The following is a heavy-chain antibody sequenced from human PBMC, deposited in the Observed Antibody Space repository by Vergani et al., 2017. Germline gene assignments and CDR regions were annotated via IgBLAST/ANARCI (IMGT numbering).Heavy chain of an antibody. Sequence: QVQLVQSGAEVKKPGASVKVSCKASGYTFTGYYMHWVRQAPGQGLEWMGWINPNSGGTNYAQKFQGRVTMTRDTSISTAYMELSRLRSDDTAVYYCAMAYYDFWSGYQNXFDPWGQGTLVTVSS. CDR3: AMAYYDFWSGYQNXFDP. CDR2: INPNSGGT. CDR1: GYTFTGYY. V-gene: IGHV1-2*02. J-gene: IGHJ5*02. D-gene: IGHD3-3*01.